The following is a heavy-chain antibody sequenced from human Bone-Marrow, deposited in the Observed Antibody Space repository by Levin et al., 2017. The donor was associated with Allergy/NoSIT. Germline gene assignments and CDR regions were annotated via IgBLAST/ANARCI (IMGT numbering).Heavy chain of an antibody. CDR2: ISPYSANT. CDR1: GYNVDNYG. J-gene: IGHJ4*02. Sequence: GESLKISCTASGYNVDNYGINWVRQAPGQGLEWMAWISPYSANTEYAQNLQGRVTVTTDISTTTIYLELRTLRPDDTAVYYCARSRGITAITNIDFWGQGTLVTVSS. CDR3: ARSRGITAITNIDF. V-gene: IGHV1-18*01. D-gene: IGHD4-23*01.